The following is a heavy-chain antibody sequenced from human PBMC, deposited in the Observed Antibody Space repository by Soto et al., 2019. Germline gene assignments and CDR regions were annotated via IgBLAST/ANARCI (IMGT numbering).Heavy chain of an antibody. J-gene: IGHJ4*02. CDR3: ARSEIEGPNDFPYYFDY. V-gene: IGHV3-21*01. D-gene: IGHD3-16*01. CDR2: ISSSSSYI. Sequence: GGSLRLSCAASGFTFSSYSMNWVRQAPGKGLEWVSSISSSSSYIYYADSVKGRFTISRDNAKNSLYLQINSMRAQDTAVYYCARSEIEGPNDFPYYFDYWGQGKLVNVS. CDR1: GFTFSSYS.